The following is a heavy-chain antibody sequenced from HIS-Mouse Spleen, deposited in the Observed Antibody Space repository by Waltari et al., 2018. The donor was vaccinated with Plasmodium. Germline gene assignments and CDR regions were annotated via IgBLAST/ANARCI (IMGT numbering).Heavy chain of an antibody. Sequence: QVQLVESGGGVVQPGRSLRLSCAASGFTFSSYGMHWVRQAPGKGLEWVAVRSYDGSNKYYADSVKGRFTISRDNSKNTLYLQMNSLRAEDTAVYYCAKILSYSSSPEDYWGQGTLVTVSS. CDR3: AKILSYSSSPEDY. J-gene: IGHJ4*02. V-gene: IGHV3-30*18. CDR1: GFTFSSYG. CDR2: RSYDGSNK. D-gene: IGHD6-6*01.